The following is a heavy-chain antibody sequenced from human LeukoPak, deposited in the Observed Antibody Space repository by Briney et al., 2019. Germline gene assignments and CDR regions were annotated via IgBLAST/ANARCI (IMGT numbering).Heavy chain of an antibody. J-gene: IGHJ5*02. CDR1: GFTFSSYA. CDR2: ISGSGGTT. V-gene: IGHV3-23*01. Sequence: PGGSLRLSCAASGFTFSSYAMSWVRQAPGKGLEWVSAISGSGGTTYYADSVTGRFTISRDNSKNTLYLQMYSLRAEDTAVYYCAKPQVLPPKWFDPWGQGTLVTVSS. CDR3: AKPQVLPPKWFDP.